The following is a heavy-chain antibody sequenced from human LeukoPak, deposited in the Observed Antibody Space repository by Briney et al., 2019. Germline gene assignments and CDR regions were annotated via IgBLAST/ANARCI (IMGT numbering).Heavy chain of an antibody. CDR3: TRPVWFGDQADY. V-gene: IGHV3-73*01. J-gene: IGHJ4*02. CDR1: GFTFSGSA. CDR2: IRSKANSYAT. D-gene: IGHD3-10*01. Sequence: GGSLRLSCAASGFTFSGSAMHWVRQASGKGLKWVGRIRSKANSYATAYAASVKGRFTISRDDSKNTAYLQMNSLKTEDTAVYYCTRPVWFGDQADYWGQGTLVTVSS.